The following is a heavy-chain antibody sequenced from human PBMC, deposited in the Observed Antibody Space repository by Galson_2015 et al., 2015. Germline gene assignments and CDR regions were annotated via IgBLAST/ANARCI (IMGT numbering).Heavy chain of an antibody. CDR1: GYTFTSYG. J-gene: IGHJ6*02. CDR2: ISAYNGNT. V-gene: IGHV1-18*01. CDR3: AREGYSSGAGYYYYGMDV. Sequence: SVKVSCKASGYTFTSYGISWVRQAPGQGLEWMGWISAYNGNTNYAQKLQGRVTMTTDTSTSTAYMELRSLRSDDTAVYYCAREGYSSGAGYYYYGMDVWGQGTTVTVSS. D-gene: IGHD6-19*01.